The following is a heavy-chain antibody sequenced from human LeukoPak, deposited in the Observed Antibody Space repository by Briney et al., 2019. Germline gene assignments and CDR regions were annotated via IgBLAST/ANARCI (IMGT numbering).Heavy chain of an antibody. CDR3: ARGPARFDH. CDR1: GYTFASYD. J-gene: IGHJ4*02. V-gene: IGHV1-8*01. CDR2: MNPNTGNL. Sequence: ASVKVSCKASGYTFASYDLNWIRQARGQGLEWMGWMNPNTGNLGYAPKFQGRVAMTRNLSIDTAYLELNSLRSDDSAVYYCARGPARFDHWGQGGLVTVSS.